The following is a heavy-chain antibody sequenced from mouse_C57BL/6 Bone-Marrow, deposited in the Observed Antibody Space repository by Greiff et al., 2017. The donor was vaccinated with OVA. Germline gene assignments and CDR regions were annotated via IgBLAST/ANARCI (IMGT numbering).Heavy chain of an antibody. CDR2: FHPYNDDT. V-gene: IGHV1-47*01. J-gene: IGHJ3*01. CDR1: GYTFTTYP. Sequence: VQLQQSGAELVKPGASVKMSCKASGYTFTTYPIEWMKQNHGKSLEWIGNFHPYNDDTKYNEKFKGKATLTVEKSSSTVYLELSRLTSDDSAVYYCAKPGDYDEDWFAYWGQGTLVTVSA. D-gene: IGHD2-4*01. CDR3: AKPGDYDEDWFAY.